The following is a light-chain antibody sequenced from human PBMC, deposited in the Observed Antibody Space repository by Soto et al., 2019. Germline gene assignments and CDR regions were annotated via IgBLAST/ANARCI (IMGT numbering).Light chain of an antibody. V-gene: IGKV1-39*01. CDR1: QSIRNY. CDR2: AAS. Sequence: DIQMTQSPSSLSASVGDRVTITCRASQSIRNYLNWYQQKPGKAPKVLIYAASSLQSGVPSRFSGSGSGTEFTLTISSLQPEDFATYYCQQSSSPPLTFGPGTKVAVK. CDR3: QQSSSPPLT. J-gene: IGKJ3*01.